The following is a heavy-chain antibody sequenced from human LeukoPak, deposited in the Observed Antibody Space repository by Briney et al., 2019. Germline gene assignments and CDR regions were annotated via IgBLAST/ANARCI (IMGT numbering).Heavy chain of an antibody. Sequence: GGSLRLSCAASGFTSSSYPMHWVRQAPGKGLEWVAVISYDGSEKHYADPVKGRFTISRDNSKNTLYLQMNSLRAEDTAVYYCAREGSSGYYPYWGQGILVTVSS. CDR1: GFTSSSYP. J-gene: IGHJ4*02. CDR3: AREGSSGYYPY. V-gene: IGHV3-30-3*01. CDR2: ISYDGSEK. D-gene: IGHD3-22*01.